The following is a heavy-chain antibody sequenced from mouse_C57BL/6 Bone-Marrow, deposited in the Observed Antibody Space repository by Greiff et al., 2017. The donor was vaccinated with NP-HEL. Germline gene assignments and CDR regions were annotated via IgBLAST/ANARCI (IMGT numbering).Heavy chain of an antibody. V-gene: IGHV2-6*01. Sequence: SGFSLTSYGVDWVRQSPGKGLEWLGVIWGVGSTNYNSALKSRLSISKDNSKSQVFLKMNSLQTDDTAMYYCASEDSSGYFAYWGQGTLVTVSA. D-gene: IGHD3-2*02. CDR2: IWGVGST. J-gene: IGHJ3*01. CDR3: ASEDSSGYFAY. CDR1: GFSLTSYG.